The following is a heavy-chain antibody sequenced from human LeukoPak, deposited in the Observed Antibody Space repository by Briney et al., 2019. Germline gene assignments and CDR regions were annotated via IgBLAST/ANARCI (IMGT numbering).Heavy chain of an antibody. CDR2: IKSKTDGGTT. V-gene: IGHV3-15*01. CDR3: TTKYYYDSSGYYLFDY. CDR1: GFSFNTCA. D-gene: IGHD3-22*01. J-gene: IGHJ4*02. Sequence: GGSLRLSCAASGFSFNTCAMSWVRQAPGKGLEWVGRIKSKTDGGTTDYAAPVKGRFTISRDDSKNTLYLQMNSLKTEDTAVYYCTTKYYYDSSGYYLFDYWGQGTLVTVSS.